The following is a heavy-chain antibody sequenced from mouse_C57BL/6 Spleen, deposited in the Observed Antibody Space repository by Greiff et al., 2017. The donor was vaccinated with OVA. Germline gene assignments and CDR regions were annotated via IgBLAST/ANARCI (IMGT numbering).Heavy chain of an antibody. D-gene: IGHD1-1*01. V-gene: IGHV5-9*01. CDR3: ARRNYYGSDAMDY. Sequence: EVKLVESGGGLVKPGGSLKLSCAASGFTFSSYTMSWVRQTPEKRLEWVATISGGGGNTYYPDSVKGRFTISRDNAKNTLYLQMSSLRSDDTALYYCARRNYYGSDAMDYWGQGTSVTVSS. J-gene: IGHJ4*01. CDR1: GFTFSSYT. CDR2: ISGGGGNT.